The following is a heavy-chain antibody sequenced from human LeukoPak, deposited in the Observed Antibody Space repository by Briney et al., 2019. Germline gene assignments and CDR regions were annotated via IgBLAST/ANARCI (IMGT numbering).Heavy chain of an antibody. CDR2: IIGSGGST. Sequence: PGGSLRLSCAASGFTFTSYAMSWVRQAPGKGLEWVSAIIGSGGSTYYADSVKGRFTISRDNAKNSLYLQMNSLRAEDMALYYCAKDSFVTSCCFDYWGQGTLVTVSS. J-gene: IGHJ4*02. D-gene: IGHD2-2*01. V-gene: IGHV3-23*01. CDR3: AKDSFVTSCCFDY. CDR1: GFTFTSYA.